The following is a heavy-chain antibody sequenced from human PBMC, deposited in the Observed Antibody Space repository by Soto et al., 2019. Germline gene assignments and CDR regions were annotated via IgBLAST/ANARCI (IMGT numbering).Heavy chain of an antibody. CDR2: IWYDGSNK. D-gene: IGHD3-3*01. CDR1: GFTFSSYG. V-gene: IGHV3-33*01. CDR3: ARDKRRYDFWSASPSQYRKPTYAMDV. J-gene: IGHJ6*02. Sequence: PGGSLRLSCAASGFTFSSYGMHWVRQAPGKGLEWVAVIWYDGSNKYYADSVKGRFTISRDNSKNTLYLQMNSLRAEDTAVYYCARDKRRYDFWSASPSQYRKPTYAMDVWGQGTTVTGSS.